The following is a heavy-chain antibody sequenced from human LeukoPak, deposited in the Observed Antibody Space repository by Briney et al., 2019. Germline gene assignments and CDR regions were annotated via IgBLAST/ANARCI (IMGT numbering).Heavy chain of an antibody. V-gene: IGHV4-4*07. CDR1: GGSISSYY. CDR3: ARRQTSIYGTGSYSCFDY. D-gene: IGHD3-10*01. CDR2: IHTSWTT. Sequence: PSETLSLTCTVSGGSISSYYWSFIRQPAGKGLEWIGRIHTSWTTYYNPSLKIRGTMTVDAARNQFSFRLRSMTVADAAADLYARRQTSIYGTGSYSCFDYWGQGTLVTVSS. J-gene: IGHJ4*02.